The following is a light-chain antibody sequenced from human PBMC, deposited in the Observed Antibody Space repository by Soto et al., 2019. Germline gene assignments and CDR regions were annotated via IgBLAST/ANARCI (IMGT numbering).Light chain of an antibody. Sequence: EIVLTQSPGTLSLSPGERATLSCRASQSVSSSYLAWYQQKPGQAPRLLIYGASIRATGIPDRFSGSGSETDFTLTISRLEPEDFAVYYCQQYGSSPGTFGQGTKVEIK. CDR2: GAS. V-gene: IGKV3-20*01. CDR3: QQYGSSPGT. J-gene: IGKJ1*01. CDR1: QSVSSSY.